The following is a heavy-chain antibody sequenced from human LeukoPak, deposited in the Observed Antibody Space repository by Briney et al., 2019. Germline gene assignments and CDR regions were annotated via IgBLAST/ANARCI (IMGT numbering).Heavy chain of an antibody. V-gene: IGHV4-34*01. CDR2: INHSGST. CDR1: GGSFSGYY. J-gene: IGHJ4*02. CDR3: ARGAQGARGWNY. D-gene: IGHD1-26*01. Sequence: PSETLSLTCAVYGGSFSGYYWSWIRQPPGKGLEWIGEINHSGSTNYNPSLKSRVTISVDTSKNQFSLKLSSVTAADTAVYYCARGAQGARGWNYWGQGTLVTVSS.